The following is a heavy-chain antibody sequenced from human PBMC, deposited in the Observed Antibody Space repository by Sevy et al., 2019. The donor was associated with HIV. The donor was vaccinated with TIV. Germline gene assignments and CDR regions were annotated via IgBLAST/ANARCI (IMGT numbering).Heavy chain of an antibody. V-gene: IGHV1-18*01. D-gene: IGHD3-22*01. CDR3: ARGPRKYYDSSGYYYPPSY. Sequence: ASVKGSCEASGYTFTSYGIIWVRQAPGQGLEWMGWISAYNGNTNYAQRLQGRVTMTTDTSTSTAYMELTSLRSDDTAVYYCARGPRKYYDSSGYYYPPSYWGQGTLVTVSS. CDR1: GYTFTSYG. J-gene: IGHJ4*02. CDR2: ISAYNGNT.